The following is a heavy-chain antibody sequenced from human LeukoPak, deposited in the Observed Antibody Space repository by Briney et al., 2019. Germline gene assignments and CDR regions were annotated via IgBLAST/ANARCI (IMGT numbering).Heavy chain of an antibody. V-gene: IGHV3-21*01. Sequence: GGSLRLSCAASGFTFSSYSMNWVRQAPGKGLEWVSSISSSSSYIYYADSVKGRFTISRDNAKNSLYLQMNSLRAEDTAVYYCARDLGYYDSSGLRFDYWGQETLVTVSS. D-gene: IGHD3-22*01. CDR1: GFTFSSYS. CDR3: ARDLGYYDSSGLRFDY. J-gene: IGHJ4*02. CDR2: ISSSSSYI.